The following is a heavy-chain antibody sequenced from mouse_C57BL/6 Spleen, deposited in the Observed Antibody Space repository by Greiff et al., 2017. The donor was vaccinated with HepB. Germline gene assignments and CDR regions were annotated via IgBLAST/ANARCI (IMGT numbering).Heavy chain of an antibody. CDR2: ISSGGSYT. CDR1: GFTFSSYG. V-gene: IGHV5-6*01. CDR3: ARDEDWYFDV. Sequence: EVQGVESGGDLVKPGGSLKLSCAASGFTFSSYGMSWVRQTPDKRLEWVATISSGGSYTYYPDSVKGRFTISRDNAKNTLYLQMSSLKSEDTAMYYCARDEDWYFDVWGTGTTVTVSS. J-gene: IGHJ1*03.